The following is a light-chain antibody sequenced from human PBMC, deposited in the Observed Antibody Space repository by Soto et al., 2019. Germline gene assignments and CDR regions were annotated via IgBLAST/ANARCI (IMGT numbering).Light chain of an antibody. CDR1: SSDIGSFNY. V-gene: IGLV2-14*03. CDR2: GAS. Sequence: QSALTQPASVSGSPGQSITISCTGTSSDIGSFNYVSWYQHHPGTAPKLIIYGASNRPSGVSNRFSGSKSGNTASLTISGLQAEDEADYYCSSYTTTSTQVFGTGTKVTVL. J-gene: IGLJ1*01. CDR3: SSYTTTSTQV.